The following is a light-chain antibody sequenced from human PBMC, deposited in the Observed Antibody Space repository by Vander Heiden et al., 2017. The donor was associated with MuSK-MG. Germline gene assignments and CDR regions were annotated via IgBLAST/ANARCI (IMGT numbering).Light chain of an antibody. CDR1: RDISNY. Sequence: VQVPQSPSSLSASVGDTVTITCRASRDISNYVNWYQLKEGKAPKVLIYTASRLQNGVPLRFSGSGSGTDFVLTIRSLQPEDVATYFCEQSDSYPCTFGGGTKVDLK. CDR3: EQSDSYPCT. V-gene: IGKV1-39*01. CDR2: TAS. J-gene: IGKJ4*01.